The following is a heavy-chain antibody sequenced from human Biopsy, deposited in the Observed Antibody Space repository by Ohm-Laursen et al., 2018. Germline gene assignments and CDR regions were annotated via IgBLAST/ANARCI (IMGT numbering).Heavy chain of an antibody. CDR1: GASVKTSGYF. J-gene: IGHJ2*01. D-gene: IGHD3-9*01. CDR3: VREPKTGTAEAWYFDL. V-gene: IGHV4-31*03. CDR2: ISYNERT. Sequence: TMSLTCSASGASVKTSGYFWAWIRQRPGKGLEWIGYISYNERTHYNPSLTSRLAISFDTSNNRISLQLRSVSVADTAVYYRVREPKTGTAEAWYFDLWGRGSPVTVPS.